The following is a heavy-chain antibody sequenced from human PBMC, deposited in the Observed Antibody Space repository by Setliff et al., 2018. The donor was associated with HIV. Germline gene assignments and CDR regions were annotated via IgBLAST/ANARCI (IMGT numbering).Heavy chain of an antibody. CDR2: IYHSGLT. J-gene: IGHJ5*02. Sequence: SETLSLTCSVSGGSITSHYWTWIRQPPGKGLEWIGSIYHSGLTYYNPSLKSRVTISVDSSKNQFSLKLSSVTAADTAVYYCTRGRGAAAFRWFDPWGQGTLVTVSS. D-gene: IGHD6-13*01. CDR1: GGSITSHY. V-gene: IGHV4-59*11. CDR3: TRGRGAAAFRWFDP.